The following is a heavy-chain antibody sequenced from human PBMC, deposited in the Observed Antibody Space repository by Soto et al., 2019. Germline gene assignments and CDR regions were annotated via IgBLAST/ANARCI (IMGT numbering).Heavy chain of an antibody. Sequence: GGSLRLSCAVSGFTFSDYYMSWIRQAPGKGLEWVSYISSRGSSIYYADSVKGRFTISRDNAKNSLYLQMNGLRAEDTAVYYCARGYYDFWSGYYISPYGMDVXGQGTKVT. J-gene: IGHJ6*02. CDR1: GFTFSDYY. D-gene: IGHD3-3*01. CDR3: ARGYYDFWSGYYISPYGMDV. V-gene: IGHV3-11*01. CDR2: ISSRGSSI.